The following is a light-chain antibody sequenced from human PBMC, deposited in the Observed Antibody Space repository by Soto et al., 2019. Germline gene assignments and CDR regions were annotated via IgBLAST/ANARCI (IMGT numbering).Light chain of an antibody. CDR1: QSVSYY. V-gene: IGKV3-11*01. J-gene: IGKJ1*01. Sequence: EFVLSLYPATLSLSPGETATLSCRASQSVSYYLAWYQQKPGQDPRLLIYDASITATGIPARFSGSVSGTDFTLNFSSLEPEDFAVYNCQQRSNWWTFGQGTKVDIK. CDR2: DAS. CDR3: QQRSNWWT.